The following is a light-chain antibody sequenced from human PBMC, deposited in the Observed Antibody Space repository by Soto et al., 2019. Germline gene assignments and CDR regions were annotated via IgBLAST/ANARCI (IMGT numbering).Light chain of an antibody. CDR3: SSYAGTNNLV. V-gene: IGLV2-8*01. Sequence: QSVLTQPPSASGSPGQSVTISCTGTSSDVGGYNYVSWYQQYPGKAPKIMIYEVSERPSGVPVRFSGSKSGNTASLTVSGIQAEDEADYYCSSYAGTNNLVFGGGTKLTVL. J-gene: IGLJ3*02. CDR2: EVS. CDR1: SSDVGGYNY.